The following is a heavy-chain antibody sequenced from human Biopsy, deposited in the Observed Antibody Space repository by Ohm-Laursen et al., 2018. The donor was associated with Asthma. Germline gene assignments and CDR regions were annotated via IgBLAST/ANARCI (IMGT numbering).Heavy chain of an antibody. J-gene: IGHJ4*02. CDR1: GASINTSQSY. Sequence: TLSFTCTVSGASINTSQSYWSTLRLLPGKGLEWIGGYYYSGETFFNPSLKNPLFMSLDTSKNQFSLKMTSVTVADTAVYFCARNLPGYTYGPFEDWGQGTLVTVSS. V-gene: IGHV4-31*01. CDR3: ARNLPGYTYGPFED. CDR2: YYYSGET. D-gene: IGHD5-18*01.